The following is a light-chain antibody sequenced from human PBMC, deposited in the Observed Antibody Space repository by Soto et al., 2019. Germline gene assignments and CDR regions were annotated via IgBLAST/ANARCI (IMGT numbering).Light chain of an antibody. V-gene: IGLV1-44*01. CDR1: SSNIGVND. CDR3: AAWDDSLNGWV. Sequence: QSVLTQSPSASGAPGQRVTISCSGSSSNIGVNDVNWYQQLPKTTPKLLIYSDTQRPSAVPARFSGSKSGTSASLAISGLQSEDEADYHCAAWDDSLNGWVFGGGTKLTVL. CDR2: SDT. J-gene: IGLJ3*02.